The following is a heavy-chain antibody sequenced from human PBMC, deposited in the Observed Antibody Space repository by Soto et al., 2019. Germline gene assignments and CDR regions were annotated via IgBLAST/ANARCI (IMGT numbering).Heavy chain of an antibody. CDR3: AKDSLTVTTMGGEYYYYMDV. CDR1: GFTFSSYA. J-gene: IGHJ6*03. V-gene: IGHV3-23*01. CDR2: ISGSGGST. D-gene: IGHD4-17*01. Sequence: GGSLRLSCAASGFTFSSYAMSWVRQAPGKGLEWVSAISGSGGSTYYADSVKGRFTISRDNSKNTLYLQMNSLRAEDTAVYYCAKDSLTVTTMGGEYYYYMDVWGKGTTVTVSS.